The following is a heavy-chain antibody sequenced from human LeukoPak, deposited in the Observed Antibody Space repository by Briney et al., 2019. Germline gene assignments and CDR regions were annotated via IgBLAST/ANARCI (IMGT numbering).Heavy chain of an antibody. CDR3: ARDSSGPYYDAYFKY. V-gene: IGHV4-61*02. CDR1: GGSITSGNYY. Sequence: SQTLSLTCTVSGGSITSGNYYWSWIRQPAGKGLEWIGRIYTAGSTNYNPSLKSRVTMSVNTSKNQFSLKLNSVTAADTALYYCARDSSGPYYDAYFKYWGQGTLVTVSS. D-gene: IGHD1-26*01. CDR2: IYTAGST. J-gene: IGHJ4*02.